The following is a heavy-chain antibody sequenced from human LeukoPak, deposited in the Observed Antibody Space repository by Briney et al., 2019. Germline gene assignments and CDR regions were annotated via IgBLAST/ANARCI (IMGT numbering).Heavy chain of an antibody. CDR1: GFSFSSYW. J-gene: IGHJ4*02. V-gene: IGHV3-7*01. D-gene: IGHD3-22*01. CDR3: YGTRGY. Sequence: GGSLRLSCAASGFSFSSYWLMWVRQTPGKGLQWVATIKEVGRQTFYSDSVMGRFTISIDSAKNSLYLQMNSLRVEETAVYYCYGTRGYWGQGALVTVSS. CDR2: IKEVGRQT.